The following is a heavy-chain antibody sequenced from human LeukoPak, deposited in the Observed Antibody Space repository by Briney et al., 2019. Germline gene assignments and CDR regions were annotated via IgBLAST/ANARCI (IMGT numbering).Heavy chain of an antibody. CDR3: ARDYFSVITMIA. V-gene: IGHV1-2*06. Sequence: ASVKVSCRASGYTFTGYYMHWVRQAPGQGLEWMGRINPNSGGTNYAQKFQGRVTMTRDTSITTAYMELSRLRSGDTAVYYCARDYFSVITMIAWGQGTLVTVSS. J-gene: IGHJ1*01. CDR2: INPNSGGT. D-gene: IGHD3-22*01. CDR1: GYTFTGYY.